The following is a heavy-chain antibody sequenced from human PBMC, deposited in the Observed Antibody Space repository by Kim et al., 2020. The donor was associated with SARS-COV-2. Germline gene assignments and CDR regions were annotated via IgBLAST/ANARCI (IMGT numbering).Heavy chain of an antibody. D-gene: IGHD6-19*01. V-gene: IGHV4-31*03. J-gene: IGHJ4*02. Sequence: SETLSLTCTVSGGSISSGGYYWSWIRQHPGKGLEWIGYIYYSGSTYYNPSLKSRVTISVDTSKNQFSLKLSSVTAADTAVYYCARARVAVAGRTNFDYWGQGTLVTVSS. CDR3: ARARVAVAGRTNFDY. CDR1: GGSISSGGYY. CDR2: IYYSGST.